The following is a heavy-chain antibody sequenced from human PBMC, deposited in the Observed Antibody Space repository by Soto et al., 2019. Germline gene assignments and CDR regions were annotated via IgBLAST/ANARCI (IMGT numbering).Heavy chain of an antibody. CDR3: ARENPCGGDCYSGSGFWFDP. D-gene: IGHD2-21*02. Sequence: PSETLSLTCAVSGGSISSSNWWSWVRQPPGKGLEWIGEIYHSGSTNYNPSLKSRVTISVDKSKNQFSLKLSSVTAADTAVYYCARENPCGGDCYSGSGFWFDPWGQGTLVTVSS. J-gene: IGHJ5*02. V-gene: IGHV4-4*02. CDR1: GGSISSSNW. CDR2: IYHSGST.